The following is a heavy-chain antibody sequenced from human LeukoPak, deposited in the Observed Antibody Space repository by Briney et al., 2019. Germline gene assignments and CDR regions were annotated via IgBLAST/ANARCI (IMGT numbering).Heavy chain of an antibody. CDR2: INPSGGST. Sequence: ASVKVSCKASGYTFTSYYMHWVRQAPVQGLEWMGIINPSGGSTSYAQKFQGRVTMTRDTSTSTVYMELSSLRSEDTAVYYCARDNRTYYYDSSGYYFIEGHHDAFDIWGQGTMVTVSS. CDR3: ARDNRTYYYDSSGYYFIEGHHDAFDI. D-gene: IGHD3-22*01. V-gene: IGHV1-46*01. CDR1: GYTFTSYY. J-gene: IGHJ3*02.